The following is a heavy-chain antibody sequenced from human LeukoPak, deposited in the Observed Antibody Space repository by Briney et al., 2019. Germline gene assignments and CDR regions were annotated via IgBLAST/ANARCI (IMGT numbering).Heavy chain of an antibody. CDR2: ISYDGSNK. V-gene: IGHV3-30*03. CDR1: GLTFSSYG. J-gene: IGHJ4*02. D-gene: IGHD1-1*01. Sequence: PGGSLRLSCAASGLTFSSYGMHWVRQAPGKGLEWVAVISYDGSNKYYADSVKGRFTTSRDNSKNTLYLSVNSLRAEDTAVYYCASLGGNDFFDYWGQGTLVTVSS. CDR3: ASLGGNDFFDY.